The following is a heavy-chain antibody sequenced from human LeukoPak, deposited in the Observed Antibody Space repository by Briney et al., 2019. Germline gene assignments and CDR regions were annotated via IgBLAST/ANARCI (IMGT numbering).Heavy chain of an antibody. CDR3: AKGRMDIVLVPVSIDY. D-gene: IGHD2-2*03. J-gene: IGHJ4*02. V-gene: IGHV3-30*18. CDR1: GFTFSSYA. Sequence: GGSLRLSCAASGFTFSSYAMSWVRQAPGKGLEWVTVISYDGTNKYSADSVKGRFTISRDNSKNTLYLQMNSLRAEDTAVYYCAKGRMDIVLVPVSIDYWGQGTLVTVSS. CDR2: ISYDGTNK.